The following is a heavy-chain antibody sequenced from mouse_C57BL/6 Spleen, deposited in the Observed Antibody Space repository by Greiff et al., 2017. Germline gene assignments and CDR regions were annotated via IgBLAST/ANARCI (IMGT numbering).Heavy chain of an antibody. D-gene: IGHD2-3*01. CDR3: YRDGCCPAWFDV. Sequence: EVQLMESGGGLVQPGGSMKLSCAASGFTFSDAWMDWVRQSPEKGLEWVAELRNKANNHATYYAESVKGRFTISRDASKSCVKVQMKSISAEAADIDYCYRDGCCPAWFDVWGTGTLVTVSA. CDR2: LRNKANNHAT. CDR1: GFTFSDAW. V-gene: IGHV6-6*01. J-gene: IGHJ3*01.